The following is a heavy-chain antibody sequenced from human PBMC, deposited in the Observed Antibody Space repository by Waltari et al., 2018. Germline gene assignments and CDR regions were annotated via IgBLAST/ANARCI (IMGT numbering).Heavy chain of an antibody. CDR2: IWYDGSNK. V-gene: IGHV3-33*01. CDR1: GFTFSSYG. Sequence: QVQLVESGGGVVQPGRSLRLSCAASGFTFSSYGMHWARQAQGKGLEWVAVIWYDGSNKYYADSVKGRFTISRDNSKNTLYLQMNSLRAEDTAVYYCARGKGAIYFDYWGQGTLVTVSS. CDR3: ARGKGAIYFDY. J-gene: IGHJ4*02. D-gene: IGHD1-26*01.